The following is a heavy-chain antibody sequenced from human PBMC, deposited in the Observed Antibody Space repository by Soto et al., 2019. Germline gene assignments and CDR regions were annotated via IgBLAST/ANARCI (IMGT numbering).Heavy chain of an antibody. Sequence: GGSLRLSCAASGFTVSSNYMSWVRQAPGKGLEWVSVIYSGGSTYYADSVKGRFTISRDNSKNTLYLQMNSLRAEDTAVYYCASPGLAVVDASDLWGHGNMVIVSS. CDR3: ASPGLAVVDASDL. CDR1: GFTVSSNY. J-gene: IGHJ3*01. CDR2: IYSGGST. V-gene: IGHV3-53*01. D-gene: IGHD6-19*01.